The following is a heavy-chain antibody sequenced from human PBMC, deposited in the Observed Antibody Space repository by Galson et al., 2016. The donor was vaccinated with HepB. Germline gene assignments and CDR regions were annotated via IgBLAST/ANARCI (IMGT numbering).Heavy chain of an antibody. J-gene: IGHJ4*02. CDR3: ATGLTTFEH. D-gene: IGHD1-1*01. CDR2: IHNSGGAI. Sequence: SLRLSCAPSGFIFTTYAMNWVRQAPGKGLEWISYIHNSGGAIYYTDSVRGRFTISRDNAKNSLYLQMNSLRDEDTAVYYCATGLTTFEHWGQGTLVTVSS. V-gene: IGHV3-48*02. CDR1: GFIFTTYA.